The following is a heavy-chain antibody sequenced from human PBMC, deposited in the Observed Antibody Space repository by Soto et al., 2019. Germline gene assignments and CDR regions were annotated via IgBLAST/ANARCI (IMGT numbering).Heavy chain of an antibody. CDR1: GIDFSNYA. D-gene: IGHD2-21*01. V-gene: IGHV3-23*01. CDR2: SSASGRSR. CDR3: AKVANWRIVYLHX. J-gene: IGHJ4*02. Sequence: GSLRLSFVASGIDFSNYAMSWVRQAPGKGLGWVSISSASGRSRYHADSVQGRFTISRDNSKNTLYLHMTNMRAEDTAVYYCAKVANWRIVYLHXWGQGTLLTISX.